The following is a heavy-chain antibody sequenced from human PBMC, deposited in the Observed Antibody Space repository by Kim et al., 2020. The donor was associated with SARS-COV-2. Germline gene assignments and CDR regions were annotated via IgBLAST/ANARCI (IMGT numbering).Heavy chain of an antibody. J-gene: IGHJ3*02. CDR1: GYTFTSYY. V-gene: IGHV1-46*01. Sequence: ASVKVSCKASGYTFTSYYMHWVRQAPGQGLEWMGIINPSGGSTSYAQKFQGRVTMTRDTSTSTVYMELSSLRSEDTAVYYCARVPRLITMIVVSAFDIWGQGTMVTVSS. CDR3: ARVPRLITMIVVSAFDI. CDR2: INPSGGST. D-gene: IGHD3-22*01.